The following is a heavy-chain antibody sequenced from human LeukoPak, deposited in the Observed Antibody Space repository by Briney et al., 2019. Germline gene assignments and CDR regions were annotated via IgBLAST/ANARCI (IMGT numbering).Heavy chain of an antibody. D-gene: IGHD3-10*01. CDR2: IYTSGST. J-gene: IGHJ3*02. V-gene: IGHV4-4*07. CDR3: ASAQLFRDAFDI. CDR1: GGSISSYY. Sequence: SENLSLTCTVSGGSISSYYWSWIRQPAGKGLEWIGRIYTSGSTNYNPSLKSRVTMSVDTSKNQFSLKLSSVTAADTAVYYCASAQLFRDAFDIWGQGTMVTVSS.